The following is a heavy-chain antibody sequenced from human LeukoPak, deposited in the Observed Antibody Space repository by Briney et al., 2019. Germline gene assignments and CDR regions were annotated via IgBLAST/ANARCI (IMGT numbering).Heavy chain of an antibody. Sequence: TGGSLRLSCAASGFTFNDYAMHWVRQAPGRGLEWVSGISWNSGTIAYADSVKGRFTISRDNAKNSLYLQMDSLRAEDTALYYCAKDRGDYGDLNNYFDYWGQGTLVTVSS. CDR2: ISWNSGTI. D-gene: IGHD4-17*01. CDR1: GFTFNDYA. CDR3: AKDRGDYGDLNNYFDY. J-gene: IGHJ4*02. V-gene: IGHV3-9*01.